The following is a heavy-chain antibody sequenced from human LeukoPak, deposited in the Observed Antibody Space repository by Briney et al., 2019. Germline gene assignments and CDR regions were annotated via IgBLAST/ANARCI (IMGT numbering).Heavy chain of an antibody. Sequence: GGSLRLSCAVSGFTFSTYAMSWVRQAPGKGLEWVSLISGSGGSIYYADSVKGRFTISRDNGKNTLSLQMNSLRAEDTALYYCAKERLTTTTFDSWGRGTLVTVSS. CDR1: GFTFSTYA. V-gene: IGHV3-23*01. D-gene: IGHD4-11*01. CDR3: AKERLTTTTFDS. J-gene: IGHJ4*01. CDR2: ISGSGGSI.